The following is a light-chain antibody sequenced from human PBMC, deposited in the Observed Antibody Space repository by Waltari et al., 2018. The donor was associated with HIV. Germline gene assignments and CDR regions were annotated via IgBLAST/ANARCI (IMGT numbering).Light chain of an antibody. Sequence: QSALTQPASVSGSPGQSIAISCTGTRSDVGAYNYVSWYQQPPGKAPKLMIFDVSKRPSGVSDRFSGSKSGNTASLTISGLQPEDGADYYCCSYTTSATRVFGGGTKLTVL. CDR1: RSDVGAYNY. CDR3: CSYTTSATRV. J-gene: IGLJ3*02. CDR2: DVS. V-gene: IGLV2-14*03.